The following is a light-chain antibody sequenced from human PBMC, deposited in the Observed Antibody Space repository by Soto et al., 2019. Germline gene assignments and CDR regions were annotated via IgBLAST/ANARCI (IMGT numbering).Light chain of an antibody. CDR2: GVS. J-gene: IGLJ1*01. CDR3: CSYSDTYTYV. Sequence: QSALTQPRSVSESPGQSVTISCTGTSSYVGGYDYLSWYQQHPGKAPKLLIYGVSERPSGVPDRFSGSKSGSTASLTISGLQAEDEADYYCCSYSDTYTYVFGTGTKVTV. CDR1: SSYVGGYDY. V-gene: IGLV2-11*01.